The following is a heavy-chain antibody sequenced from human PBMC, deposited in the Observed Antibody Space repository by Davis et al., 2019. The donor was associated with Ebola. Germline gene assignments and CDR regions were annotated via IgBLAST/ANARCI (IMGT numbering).Heavy chain of an antibody. D-gene: IGHD4-11*01. V-gene: IGHV1-69*06. CDR3: ASGIKGVTTHWNYYGMDV. Sequence: SVKVSCKASGGTFSSYAISWVRQAPGQGLEWMGGIIPIFGTANYAQKFQGRVTITADKSTSTAYMELSSLRSEDTAVYYCASGIKGVTTHWNYYGMDVWGQGTTVTVSS. J-gene: IGHJ6*02. CDR1: GGTFSSYA. CDR2: IIPIFGTA.